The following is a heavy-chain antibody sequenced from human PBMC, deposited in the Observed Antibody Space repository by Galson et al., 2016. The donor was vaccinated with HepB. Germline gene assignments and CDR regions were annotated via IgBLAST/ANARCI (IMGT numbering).Heavy chain of an antibody. V-gene: IGHV1-69*06. CDR1: GVTLSSCA. Sequence: SVKVSCKASGVTLSSCAISWVRQAPGQGLEWMGGIIPIFDTANAAQKFQGRVTITADKSTNTAYMELSSLRSEDTAVYYCAREITMVRGVLPWFDPWGQGTLVTVSS. CDR2: IIPIFDTA. J-gene: IGHJ5*02. D-gene: IGHD3-10*01. CDR3: AREITMVRGVLPWFDP.